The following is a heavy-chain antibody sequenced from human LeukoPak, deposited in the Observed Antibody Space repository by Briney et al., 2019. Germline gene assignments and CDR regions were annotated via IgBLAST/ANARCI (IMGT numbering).Heavy chain of an antibody. CDR2: IYPGDSDT. J-gene: IGHJ4*02. D-gene: IGHD3-16*01. Sequence: GESLKISCQGSGFTFTNYWIGWVRQMPGKGLEWMGIIYPGDSDTRYSPSFQGQVTISADKSISTAYLQWSSLKASDTAMYYCARRDDTFSRHFDYWGQGTLVTVSS. CDR3: ARRDDTFSRHFDY. CDR1: GFTFTNYW. V-gene: IGHV5-51*01.